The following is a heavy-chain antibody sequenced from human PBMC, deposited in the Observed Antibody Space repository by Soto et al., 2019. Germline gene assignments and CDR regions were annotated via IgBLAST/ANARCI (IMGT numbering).Heavy chain of an antibody. J-gene: IGHJ4*02. CDR3: ARDSYCSSTSCRPGDY. CDR1: GYTFTSYG. CDR2: ISAYNGNT. Sequence: ASVKVSCKASGYTFTSYGISWVRQAPGQGLEWMGWISAYNGNTNYAQKLQGRVTMTTDTSTSTAYMELRSLRSDDTAVYYCARDSYCSSTSCRPGDYWGQGTLVTVSS. D-gene: IGHD2-2*01. V-gene: IGHV1-18*01.